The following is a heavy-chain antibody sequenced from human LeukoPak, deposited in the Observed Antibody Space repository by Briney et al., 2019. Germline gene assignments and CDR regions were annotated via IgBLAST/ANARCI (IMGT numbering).Heavy chain of an antibody. CDR1: GFTFSSYG. D-gene: IGHD6-19*01. CDR3: AKDNRGGWSGYFDY. Sequence: QPGGSLRLSCAASGFTFSSYGMYWVRQAPGKGLEWVAVIWHDGSAEFYADSVKGRFSISRDDSKNTVYLQMNSLRVEDTALYYCAKDNRGGWSGYFDYWGQGILVTVSS. CDR2: IWHDGSAE. V-gene: IGHV3-33*03. J-gene: IGHJ4*02.